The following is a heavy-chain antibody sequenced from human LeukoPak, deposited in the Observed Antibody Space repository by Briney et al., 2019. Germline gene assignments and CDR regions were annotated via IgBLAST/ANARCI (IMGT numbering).Heavy chain of an antibody. CDR1: GGSISSGGYY. Sequence: SQTLSLTCTVSGGSISSGGYYWSWIRQHPGKGLEWIGYIYYSGSTYYNPSLKSRVTISVDTSKNQFSLKLSSVTAADTAVCYCARAPMVRGEGFDYWGQGTLVTVSS. CDR3: ARAPMVRGEGFDY. J-gene: IGHJ4*02. V-gene: IGHV4-31*03. CDR2: IYYSGST. D-gene: IGHD3-10*01.